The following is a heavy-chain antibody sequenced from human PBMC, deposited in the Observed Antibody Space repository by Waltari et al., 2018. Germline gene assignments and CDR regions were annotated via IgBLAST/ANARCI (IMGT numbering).Heavy chain of an antibody. D-gene: IGHD3-22*01. Sequence: EVQVLESGGGLVQPGGSLRLTCAASGFIFNNYAQNWVRQAPGKGLEGVSGIKGDGDKTYYADSGKGRFTLSRDNSRNTLSLQMNSLRAEDTAVYYCAKAHFYDTSGYIEHWGQGTLVTVSS. J-gene: IGHJ5*02. CDR3: AKAHFYDTSGYIEH. CDR2: IKGDGDKT. CDR1: GFIFNNYA. V-gene: IGHV3-23*01.